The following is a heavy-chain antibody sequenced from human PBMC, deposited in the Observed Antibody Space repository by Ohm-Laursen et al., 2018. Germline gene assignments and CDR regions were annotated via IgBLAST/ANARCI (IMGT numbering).Heavy chain of an antibody. CDR1: GFNFGAHN. CDR2: IWYDGSKK. J-gene: IGHJ4*02. D-gene: IGHD3-22*01. Sequence: SLRLSCAASGFNFGAHNMDRVRQAPGKGLEWVTVIWYDGSKKYYADSVKGRFTISRDNSKNSLYLQMNTLRVDDTAVYYCATFYNHAGSGWGRPCDHWGQGTLVTVSS. CDR3: ATFYNHAGSGWGRPCDH. V-gene: IGHV3-33*01.